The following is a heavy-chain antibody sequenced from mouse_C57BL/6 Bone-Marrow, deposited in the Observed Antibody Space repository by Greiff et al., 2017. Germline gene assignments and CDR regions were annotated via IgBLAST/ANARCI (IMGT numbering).Heavy chain of an antibody. CDR1: GFTFSSYG. CDR3: ARQGTTAPFAY. Sequence: EVKLMESGGDLVKPGGSLKLSCAASGFTFSSYGMSWVRQTPDKRLEWVATISSGGSYTYYPDSVKGRFTISRDNAKNTLYLQMSSLKSEDTAMYYCARQGTTAPFAYWGQGTLVTVSA. CDR2: ISSGGSYT. D-gene: IGHD1-2*01. J-gene: IGHJ3*01. V-gene: IGHV5-6*01.